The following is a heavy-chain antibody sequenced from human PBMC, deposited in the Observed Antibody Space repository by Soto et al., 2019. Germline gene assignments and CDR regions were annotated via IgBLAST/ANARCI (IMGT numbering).Heavy chain of an antibody. Sequence: EVQLLESGGGLVQPGGSLRLSCAASGFTFSSYAMSWVRQDPGKGLEWVSAISGSGGSTYYADSVKGRFTISRDNSKNTQYLHMNSLRAEDTAVYYFAKDRFVGAILLSSAIGGQGTLVTASS. J-gene: IGHJ4*02. D-gene: IGHD1-26*01. CDR3: AKDRFVGAILLSSAI. V-gene: IGHV3-23*01. CDR2: ISGSGGST. CDR1: GFTFSSYA.